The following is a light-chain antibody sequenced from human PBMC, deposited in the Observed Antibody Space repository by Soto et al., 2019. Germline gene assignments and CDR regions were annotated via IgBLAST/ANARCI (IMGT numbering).Light chain of an antibody. V-gene: IGLV2-14*03. CDR1: SGDIGDSNY. CDR2: DDS. CDR3: SSFRSTSTSYV. Sequence: QSVLTQPASVSGSPGQSITISCTGTSGDIGDSNYVSWYQQHPGKATKLVNYDDSNRPSGVSNRFSGSKSANTASLTISGLQAEDEADYYCSSFRSTSTSYVFGTGTKVTVL. J-gene: IGLJ1*01.